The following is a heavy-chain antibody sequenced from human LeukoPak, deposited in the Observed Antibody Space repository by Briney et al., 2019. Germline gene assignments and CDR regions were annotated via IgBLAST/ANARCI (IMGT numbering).Heavy chain of an antibody. J-gene: IGHJ5*02. CDR3: ARTTTYGSSWYDPGWFDP. V-gene: IGHV1-8*01. CDR2: MNPNSGNT. D-gene: IGHD6-13*01. CDR1: GYTFTSYD. Sequence: ASVTVSCKASGYTFTSYDINWVRQATGQGLEWMGWMNPNSGNTGYAQKFQGRVTMTRNTSISTAYMELSSLRSEDTAVYYCARTTTYGSSWYDPGWFDPWGQGTLVTVSS.